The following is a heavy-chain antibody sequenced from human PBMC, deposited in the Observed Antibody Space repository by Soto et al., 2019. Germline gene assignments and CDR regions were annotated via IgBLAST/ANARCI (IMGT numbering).Heavy chain of an antibody. CDR1: GFTFSNYA. D-gene: IGHD2-21*01. CDR3: AQVWPIDP. J-gene: IGHJ5*02. V-gene: IGHV3-23*01. CDR2: INANGGST. Sequence: EVQLLDSGGGLIQPGGSLRLSCAASGFTFSNYAMSWVRQAPGKGLEWVSSINANGGSTFYADSVKGRFTISRDNSKNTLYLQMNSLRVEDTAIYYCAQVWPIDPWGQGTLVTVSS.